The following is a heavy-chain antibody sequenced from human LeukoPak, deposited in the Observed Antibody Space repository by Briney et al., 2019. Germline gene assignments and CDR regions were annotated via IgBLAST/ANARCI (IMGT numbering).Heavy chain of an antibody. V-gene: IGHV3-23*01. J-gene: IGHJ4*01. CDR1: GFTFSSYA. CDR3: ARWGYSSSWYYFDY. Sequence: PGGSLRLSCAASGFTFSSYAMSWVRQAPGKGLEGVSTISGSGAYTYYADSVKGRFTISRDNPKNTLYLQMNSLRAEDTAVYYCARWGYSSSWYYFDYWGQGTLVTVSS. D-gene: IGHD6-13*01. CDR2: ISGSGAYT.